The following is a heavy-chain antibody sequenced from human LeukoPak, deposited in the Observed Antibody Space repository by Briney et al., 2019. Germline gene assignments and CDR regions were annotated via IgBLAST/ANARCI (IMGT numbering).Heavy chain of an antibody. CDR2: ISYDGSSK. V-gene: IGHV3-30*04. CDR1: GFTFSSYA. CDR3: ARASSGYDPYFDY. J-gene: IGHJ4*02. D-gene: IGHD5-12*01. Sequence: GGSLRLSCAASGFTFSSYAMHWVRKAPGKGLEWVAVISYDGSSKYYADSVKGRFTISRDNSKNTLYLQMNSLRAEDTAVYYCARASSGYDPYFDYWGQGTLVTVSS.